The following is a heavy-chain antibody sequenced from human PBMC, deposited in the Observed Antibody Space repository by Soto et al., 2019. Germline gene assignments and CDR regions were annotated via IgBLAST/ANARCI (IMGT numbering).Heavy chain of an antibody. CDR3: ARDRSENIRAFDY. V-gene: IGHV3-11*06. Sequence: QVQLVESGGGLVKPGGSLRLSCAASGFTFSDYHMTWIRQAPGKGLEWVSYITGNSGYTNYADSVKGRFTISRDNAKNSLYLQMNSLRAEDTAVYYCARDRSENIRAFDYWGQGTLVTVSS. D-gene: IGHD3-3*01. CDR2: ITGNSGYT. J-gene: IGHJ4*02. CDR1: GFTFSDYH.